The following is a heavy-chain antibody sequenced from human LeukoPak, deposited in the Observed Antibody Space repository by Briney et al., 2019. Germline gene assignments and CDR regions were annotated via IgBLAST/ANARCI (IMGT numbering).Heavy chain of an antibody. J-gene: IGHJ4*02. CDR1: GFTVSSNY. D-gene: IGHD2-2*01. CDR3: ATAIDLWVVVVPAALSFDY. CDR2: IYSGGST. Sequence: GGSLRLSCAASGFTVSSNYMSWVRQAPGKGLEWVSVIYSGGSTYYADSVKGRFTISRDNSKNTLYLQMNSLRAEDTAVYYCATAIDLWVVVVPAALSFDYWGQGTLVTVSS. V-gene: IGHV3-53*01.